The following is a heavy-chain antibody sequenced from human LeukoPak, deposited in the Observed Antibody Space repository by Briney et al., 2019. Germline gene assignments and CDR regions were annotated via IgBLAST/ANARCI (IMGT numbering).Heavy chain of an antibody. Sequence: VASVKVSCTASGYTFTSYDINWVRQATGQGLEWMGWMNPNSGNTGYAQKFQGRVTMTRNTSISTAYVELSSLRSEDTAVYYCAMRNGSGSLYFDYWGQGTLVTVSS. V-gene: IGHV1-8*01. CDR2: MNPNSGNT. D-gene: IGHD3-10*01. J-gene: IGHJ4*02. CDR3: AMRNGSGSLYFDY. CDR1: GYTFTSYD.